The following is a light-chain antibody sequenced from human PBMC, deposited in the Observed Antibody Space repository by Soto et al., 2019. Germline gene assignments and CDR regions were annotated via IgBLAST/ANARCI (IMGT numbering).Light chain of an antibody. V-gene: IGLV2-14*01. CDR3: CSYTVNATLV. Sequence: QSALTQPASVSGSPGQSITISCSGTTNDIGGYNYVSWYQHHPGKVPKVIIYEVRNRPSGVSNRFSGSKSGNTASLTISGLQAEDEADYYCCSYTVNATLVFGGGTKLTVL. CDR1: TNDIGGYNY. CDR2: EVR. J-gene: IGLJ3*02.